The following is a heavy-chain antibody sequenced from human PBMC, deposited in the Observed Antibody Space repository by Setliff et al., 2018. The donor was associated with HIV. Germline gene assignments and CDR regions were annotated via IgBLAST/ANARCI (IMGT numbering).Heavy chain of an antibody. CDR2: IKQDGSEK. D-gene: IGHD2-8*01. V-gene: IGHV3-7*01. CDR1: GDLIRNSYYY. Sequence: QPSETLSLTCDVSGDLIRNSYYYWAWIRQAPGKGLEWVANIKQDGSEKYYVDSVKGRFTISRDNSKNTLYVQMNSLRAEDTAVYYCARETRVYAMGAAGNFDYWGQGTLVTVSS. J-gene: IGHJ4*02. CDR3: ARETRVYAMGAAGNFDY.